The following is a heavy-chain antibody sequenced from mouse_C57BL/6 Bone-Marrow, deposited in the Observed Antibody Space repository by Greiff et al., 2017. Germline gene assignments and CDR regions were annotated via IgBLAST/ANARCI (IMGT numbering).Heavy chain of an antibody. D-gene: IGHD2-2*01. CDR3: AIWLRRGVFAY. J-gene: IGHJ3*01. CDR2: IDPSDSYT. Sequence: QVHVKQPGAELVMPGASVKLSCKASGYTFTSYWMHWVKQRPGQGLEWIGEIDPSDSYTNYNQKFKGKSTLTVDKSSSTAYKQLSSLTSEDSAVYYCAIWLRRGVFAYWGQGTLVTVSA. CDR1: GYTFTSYW. V-gene: IGHV1-69*01.